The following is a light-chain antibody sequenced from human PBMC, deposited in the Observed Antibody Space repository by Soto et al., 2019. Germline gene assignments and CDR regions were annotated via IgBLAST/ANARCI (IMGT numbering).Light chain of an antibody. CDR3: QEYIHWPPGM. CDR1: QFVSRR. Sequence: EIVVTQSPATLSASPGERFTLSCRASQFVSRRLAWYQQRLGQVPRLLIYDTSTRAHGISARFSGSGSGTEFTLTISSLQSEDFAVYYCQEYIHWPPGMFGPGTTVDIK. V-gene: IGKV3-15*01. J-gene: IGKJ1*01. CDR2: DTS.